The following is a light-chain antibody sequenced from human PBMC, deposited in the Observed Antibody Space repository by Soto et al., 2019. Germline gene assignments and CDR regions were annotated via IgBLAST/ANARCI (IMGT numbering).Light chain of an antibody. V-gene: IGLV1-44*01. CDR1: SSNIGSNT. CDR2: SNN. J-gene: IGLJ1*01. Sequence: QSALNQPPSASGTPGQRVTISCSGSSSNIGSNTVNWYQQLPGTAPKLLIYSNNQRPSGVPDRFSGSKSGTSASLAISGLQSEDEADYYCAAWDDSLNGPVFGTGTKVTVL. CDR3: AAWDDSLNGPV.